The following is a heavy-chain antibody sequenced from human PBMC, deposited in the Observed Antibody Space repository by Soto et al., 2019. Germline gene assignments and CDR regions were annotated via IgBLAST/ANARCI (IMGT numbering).Heavy chain of an antibody. CDR2: INPSGGST. CDR1: GYTFTSYY. J-gene: IGHJ4*02. Sequence: QVQLVQSGAEVKKPGASVKVSCKASGYTFTSYYMHWVRQAPGQGLEWMGIINPSGGSTSYAQKFQGRVTMTRDTSTSTVYMELSSLRSEDTAVYYCAREGRENYYDSSGYFDYWGQGTLVTVSS. V-gene: IGHV1-46*01. CDR3: AREGRENYYDSSGYFDY. D-gene: IGHD3-22*01.